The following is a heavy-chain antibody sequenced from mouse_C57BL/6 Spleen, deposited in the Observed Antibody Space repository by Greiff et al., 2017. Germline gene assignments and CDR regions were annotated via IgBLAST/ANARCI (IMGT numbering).Heavy chain of an antibody. D-gene: IGHD1-1*01. CDR2: IYPGRGST. CDR3: ARQCHYYGSIFDY. J-gene: IGHJ2*01. Sequence: VQLQQPGAELVQPGASVTMSCKASGYTFTSYWITWVKQRPGQGLAGIGDIYPGRGSTNYHEKFKRKATLTVDTSSSTAYMQLSSLTSEDSAVYYCARQCHYYGSIFDYWGQGTTLTVSS. V-gene: IGHV1-55*01. CDR1: GYTFTSYW.